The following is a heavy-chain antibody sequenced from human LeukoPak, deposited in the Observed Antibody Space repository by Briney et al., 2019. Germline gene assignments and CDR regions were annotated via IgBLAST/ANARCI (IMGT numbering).Heavy chain of an antibody. D-gene: IGHD3-10*01. CDR1: GFTFSRYG. V-gene: IGHV3-33*06. Sequence: PGGSLRLSCAASGFTFSRYGMHWVRQAPGKGLEWVAVIWSDGSNKYHADSVKGRFTISRDNSKNTLYLQMNSLRAEDTAVYYCAKDYGSGDTGGYWGQGTLVTVSS. J-gene: IGHJ4*02. CDR3: AKDYGSGDTGGY. CDR2: IWSDGSNK.